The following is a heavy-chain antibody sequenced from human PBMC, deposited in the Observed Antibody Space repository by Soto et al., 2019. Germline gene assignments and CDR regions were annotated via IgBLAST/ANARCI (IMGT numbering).Heavy chain of an antibody. CDR3: ASGTGDIVPNWFDP. D-gene: IGHD3-16*02. CDR2: IYYSGST. J-gene: IGHJ5*02. V-gene: IGHV4-31*03. Sequence: SETLSLTCTVSGGSISSVGYCWSWIRQHPGKGLEGIGYIYYSGSTYYNPSLKSRVTISVDTSKNTFSLKLRSVTAADTAVYYCASGTGDIVPNWFDPWGQGTLVTVSS. CDR1: GGSISSVGYC.